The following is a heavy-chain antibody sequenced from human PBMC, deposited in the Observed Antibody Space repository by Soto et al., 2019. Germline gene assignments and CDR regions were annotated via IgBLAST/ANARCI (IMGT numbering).Heavy chain of an antibody. CDR1: GGSISSYY. J-gene: IGHJ4*02. Sequence: SETLSLTCTVSGGSISSYYWSWIRQPPGKGLEWIGYIYYSGSTNYNPSLKSRVTISVDTSKNQFSLKLSSVTAADTAVYYCARMNDYGDLFDYWGQGTLVTVS. V-gene: IGHV4-59*08. CDR3: ARMNDYGDLFDY. CDR2: IYYSGST. D-gene: IGHD4-17*01.